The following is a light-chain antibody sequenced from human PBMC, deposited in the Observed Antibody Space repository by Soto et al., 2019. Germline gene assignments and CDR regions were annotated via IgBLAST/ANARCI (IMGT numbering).Light chain of an antibody. CDR2: DAS. J-gene: IGKJ4*01. V-gene: IGKV1-5*01. Sequence: DVQMTQSPSSLSASVGDRVTTTCRASQSINNWLAWYQQKPGKAPKFLIYDASTLETGVPSRFSGSASGTEFTLTISGLQPEDVASYYCQQYDTYPLTFGGGTRVELK. CDR3: QQYDTYPLT. CDR1: QSINNW.